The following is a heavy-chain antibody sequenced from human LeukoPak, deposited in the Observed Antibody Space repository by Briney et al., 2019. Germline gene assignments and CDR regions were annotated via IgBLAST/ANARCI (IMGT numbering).Heavy chain of an antibody. CDR2: INHSGST. J-gene: IGHJ6*03. CDR1: GGSFSGYY. Sequence: SETLSLTCGVYGGSFSGYYWSWIRQPPGKGLEWIGEINHSGSTNYNPSLKSRVTISVDTSKNQFSLKLSSVTAADTAVYYCARASGDYDYYYYYYMDVWGKGTTVTVSS. V-gene: IGHV4-34*01. D-gene: IGHD4-17*01. CDR3: ARASGDYDYYYYYYMDV.